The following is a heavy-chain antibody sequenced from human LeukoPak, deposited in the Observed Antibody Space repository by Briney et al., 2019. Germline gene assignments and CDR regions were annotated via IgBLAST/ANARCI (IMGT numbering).Heavy chain of an antibody. Sequence: GGSLRPSCAASGFTFSSYGMNWVRQAPEKGLEWVSYISSSSSTIYYADSVKGRLTISRDNTKNSLYLQMNSLRAEDTAVYYCARDFGGSPGWGQGTLVTVSS. D-gene: IGHD2-15*01. CDR1: GFTFSSYG. CDR3: ARDFGGSPG. CDR2: ISSSSSTI. V-gene: IGHV3-48*04. J-gene: IGHJ4*02.